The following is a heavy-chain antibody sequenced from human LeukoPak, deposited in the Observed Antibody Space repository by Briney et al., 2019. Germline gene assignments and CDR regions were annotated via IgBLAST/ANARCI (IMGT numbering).Heavy chain of an antibody. V-gene: IGHV3-23*01. J-gene: IGHJ4*02. CDR1: GFTFSNYA. CDR2: IGSDGGGI. D-gene: IGHD2-21*02. CDR3: AKYAPPTTVVTRFFDS. Sequence: GGSLRLSCAASGFTFSNYAMSWVRQAPGKGLEWVSVIGSDGGGIQYADSVKGRFSISRDNSKNTLYLQMNSLRTEDTAIYYCAKYAPPTTVVTRFFDSWGQGSLVSVSS.